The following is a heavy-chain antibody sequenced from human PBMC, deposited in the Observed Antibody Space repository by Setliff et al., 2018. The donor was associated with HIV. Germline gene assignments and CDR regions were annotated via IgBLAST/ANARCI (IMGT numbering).Heavy chain of an antibody. CDR2: ISPGDSKM. CDR1: GYSFTSYW. Sequence: GESLKISCKGSGYSFTSYWIAWVRQKPGKGLEWMGIISPGDSKMRYSPSFQGRVTLSADKSISTAYLQWSSLQTSDSGMYYCARGIAALTASFDSWGQGSLVTVSS. D-gene: IGHD2-21*02. J-gene: IGHJ4*02. V-gene: IGHV5-51*01. CDR3: ARGIAALTASFDS.